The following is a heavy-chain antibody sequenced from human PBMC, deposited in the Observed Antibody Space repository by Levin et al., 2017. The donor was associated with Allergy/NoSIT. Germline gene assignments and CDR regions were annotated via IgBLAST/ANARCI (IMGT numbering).Heavy chain of an antibody. V-gene: IGHV3-9*01. D-gene: IGHD6-19*01. J-gene: IGHJ4*02. CDR2: ISWNSGSI. CDR1: GFTFDDYA. Sequence: GGSLRLSCAASGFTFDDYAMHWVRQAPGKGLEWVSGISWNSGSIGYADSVKGRFTISRDNAKNSLYLQMNSLRAEDTALYYCAKGAGAGMYYFDYWGQGTLVTVSS. CDR3: AKGAGAGMYYFDY.